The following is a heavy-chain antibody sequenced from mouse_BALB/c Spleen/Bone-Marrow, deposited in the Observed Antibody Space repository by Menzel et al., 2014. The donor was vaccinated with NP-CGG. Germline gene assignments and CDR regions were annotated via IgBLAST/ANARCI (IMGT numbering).Heavy chain of an antibody. CDR2: IDPANGNT. Sequence: VQLQQSGAELVKPGASVKLSCTASGFNIKDIYMHWVKQRPEQGLEWIGRIDPANGNTKYDPKFQGKATITADTSSNTAYLQLSSLTSEDTAVYYCASYYYGSYGFAYWGQGTLVTVSA. CDR3: ASYYYGSYGFAY. CDR1: GFNIKDIY. V-gene: IGHV14-3*02. J-gene: IGHJ3*01. D-gene: IGHD1-1*01.